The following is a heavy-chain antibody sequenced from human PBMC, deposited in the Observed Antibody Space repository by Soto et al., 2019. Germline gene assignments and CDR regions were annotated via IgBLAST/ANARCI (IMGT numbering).Heavy chain of an antibody. Sequence: GESLKISCKASGYSFTDYWIGWVLQMPGKGLEWMGIIYPGDSDTKYSPSFQGQVTMSADKSISTAYLQWNSLKASDTAMYYCARDGLSSSSSFDYWGQGTLVTVSS. J-gene: IGHJ4*02. CDR2: IYPGDSDT. V-gene: IGHV5-51*01. D-gene: IGHD6-6*01. CDR3: ARDGLSSSSSFDY. CDR1: GYSFTDYW.